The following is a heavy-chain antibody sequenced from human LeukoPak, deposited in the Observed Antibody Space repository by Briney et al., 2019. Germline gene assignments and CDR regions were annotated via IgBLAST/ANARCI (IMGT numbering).Heavy chain of an antibody. Sequence: ASVKVSCKASGYTFTSYDINWVRQATGQGLEWMGWMNPNSGGTNYAQKFQGRVTMTRDTSISTAYMELSRLRSDDTAVYYCARDKDRRIFGQNHMDVWGKGTTVTVSS. D-gene: IGHD3-3*01. CDR2: MNPNSGGT. CDR1: GYTFTSYD. J-gene: IGHJ6*03. V-gene: IGHV1-2*02. CDR3: ARDKDRRIFGQNHMDV.